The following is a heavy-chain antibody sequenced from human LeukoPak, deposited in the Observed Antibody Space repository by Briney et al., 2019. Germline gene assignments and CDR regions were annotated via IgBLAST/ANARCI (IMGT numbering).Heavy chain of an antibody. Sequence: SETLSLTCTVSGGSISGYYWSWIRQPPGKGLEWIGYIYYSGSTNYNPSLKSRVTMSVDKSKNQFSLNLTSVTAADTAVYFCARAPRAYCSTTGSCFQDYWGQGTLVTVSS. D-gene: IGHD2-2*01. J-gene: IGHJ4*02. CDR1: GGSISGYY. CDR3: ARAPRAYCSTTGSCFQDY. CDR2: IYYSGST. V-gene: IGHV4-59*12.